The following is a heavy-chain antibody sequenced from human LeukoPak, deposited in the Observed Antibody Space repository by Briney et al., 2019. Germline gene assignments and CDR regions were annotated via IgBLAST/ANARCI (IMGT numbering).Heavy chain of an antibody. CDR3: AKHVARVGFDP. J-gene: IGHJ5*02. V-gene: IGHV3-21*04. CDR2: ISSSSYI. Sequence: GGSLRLSCAASGFTFSSYSMNWVRQAPGKGLEWVSSISSSSYIYYADSVKGRFTISRDNAKDSLYLQMNSLRAEDTAVYYCAKHVARVGFDPWGQGTLVTVSS. CDR1: GFTFSSYS. D-gene: IGHD2-15*01.